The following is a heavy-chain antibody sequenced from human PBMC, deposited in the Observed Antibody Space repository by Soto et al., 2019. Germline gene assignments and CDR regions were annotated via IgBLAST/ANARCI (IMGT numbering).Heavy chain of an antibody. CDR1: GFTFSSYA. CDR3: AKDRVRAYGAFDI. Sequence: EVQLLESGGGLVQPGGSLRLSWAASGFTFSSYAMSWVRQAPGKGLEWVSAISGSGGSTYYADSVKGRFTISRDNSKNTLYLQMNSLRAEDTAVYYCAKDRVRAYGAFDIWGQGTMVTVSS. J-gene: IGHJ3*02. CDR2: ISGSGGST. V-gene: IGHV3-23*01. D-gene: IGHD2-8*01.